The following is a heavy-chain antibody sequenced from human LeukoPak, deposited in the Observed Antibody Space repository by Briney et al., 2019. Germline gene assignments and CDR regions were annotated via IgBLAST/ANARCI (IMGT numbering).Heavy chain of an antibody. Sequence: AGGSLRLSCAASGLIFTSYEMNWVRQAPGKGLEWVSYINSGVTTTHYSDSVKGRFTISRDNAKNSIYLQMNSLRVEDTGIYYCATTPVTGDGMDFWGQGTTVTVSS. D-gene: IGHD4-17*01. CDR2: INSGVTTT. V-gene: IGHV3-48*03. CDR3: ATTPVTGDGMDF. CDR1: GLIFTSYE. J-gene: IGHJ6*02.